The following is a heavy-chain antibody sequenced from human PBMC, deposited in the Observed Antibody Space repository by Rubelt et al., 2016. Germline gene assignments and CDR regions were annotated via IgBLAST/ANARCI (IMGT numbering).Heavy chain of an antibody. CDR1: GGTFSSYA. J-gene: IGHJ3*02. Sequence: QVQLVQSGAEVKKPGSSVKVSCKASGGTFSSYAISWVRQAPGQGLEWMGRIIPILGIANYAQKFQGRATITADKSTSTAYMELSSLRSEDTAVYYCARRDGYNWDDAFDIWGQGTMVTVSS. CDR3: ARRDGYNWDDAFDI. D-gene: IGHD5-24*01. V-gene: IGHV1-69*04. CDR2: IIPILGIA.